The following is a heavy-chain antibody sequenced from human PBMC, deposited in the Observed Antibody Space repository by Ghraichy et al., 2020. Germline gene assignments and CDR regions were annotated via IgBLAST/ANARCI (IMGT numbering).Heavy chain of an antibody. J-gene: IGHJ6*02. CDR1: GGSISTYF. CDR3: ARVPKETHSGSYYRVSYGLDV. Sequence: SETLSLTCTVSGGSISTYFWNWIRQSPGKGLEWIGHVYYGGTTNYNPSLKRRVTISVDTSKNQFSLKLSSVTAADTAVYYCARVPKETHSGSYYRVSYGLDVWGQGTTVTVSS. CDR2: VYYGGTT. V-gene: IGHV4-59*01. D-gene: IGHD1-26*01.